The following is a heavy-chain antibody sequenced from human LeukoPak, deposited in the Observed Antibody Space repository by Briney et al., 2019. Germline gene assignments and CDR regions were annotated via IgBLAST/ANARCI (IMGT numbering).Heavy chain of an antibody. CDR1: GFTFSDDV. CDR2: NDGGGCST. V-gene: IGHV3-23*01. Sequence: GGSLRLSCAASGFTFSDDVMSWVRQAPGKGPEWVSSNDGGGCSTDYADSVRGRFTISRDNFKNTSYLQMNSLRADDTAVYYCARRIGGTKDYWGQGAQVTVSS. J-gene: IGHJ4*02. CDR3: ARRIGGTKDY. D-gene: IGHD3-3*01.